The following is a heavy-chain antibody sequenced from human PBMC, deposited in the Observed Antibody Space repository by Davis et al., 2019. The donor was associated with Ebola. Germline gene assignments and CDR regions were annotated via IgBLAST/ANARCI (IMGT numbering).Heavy chain of an antibody. Sequence: GGSLRLSCAASGFFVSGNYMSWVRQAPGKGLEWVANIKQDGSEKYYVDSVKGRFTISRDNAKNSLYLQMNSLRAEDTAVYYCARAIRVRYYDILTGYKNQYYFDYWGQGTLVTVSS. J-gene: IGHJ4*02. CDR2: IKQDGSEK. D-gene: IGHD3-9*01. V-gene: IGHV3-7*01. CDR1: GFFVSGNY. CDR3: ARAIRVRYYDILTGYKNQYYFDY.